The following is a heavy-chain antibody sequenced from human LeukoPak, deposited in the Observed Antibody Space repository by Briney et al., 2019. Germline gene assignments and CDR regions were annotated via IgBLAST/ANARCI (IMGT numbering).Heavy chain of an antibody. CDR3: ARVDSSSPYNWFDP. J-gene: IGHJ5*02. CDR1: GGSISSGDYY. V-gene: IGHV4-30-4*08. D-gene: IGHD6-6*01. Sequence: SETLSLTCTVSGGSISSGDYYWSWIRQPPGKGLEWIGYIYYSGSTYYNPSLKGRVTISVDTSKNQFSLKLSSVTAADTAVYYCARVDSSSPYNWFDPWGQGTLVTVSS. CDR2: IYYSGST.